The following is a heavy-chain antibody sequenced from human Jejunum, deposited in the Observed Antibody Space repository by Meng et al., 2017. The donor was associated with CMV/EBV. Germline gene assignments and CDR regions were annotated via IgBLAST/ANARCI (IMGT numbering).Heavy chain of an antibody. CDR1: SISSSSCY. CDR3: ARGCYTTSCYRGSFDY. V-gene: IGHV4-39*07. J-gene: IGHJ4*02. Sequence: SISSSSCYWGWMRQPPGKGLEWIGSINYSGTTYYTPSLRSRVTISLDTSKKQFSLRLNSVTAADTAVYYCARGCYTTSCYRGSFDYWGQGKLVTVSS. D-gene: IGHD2-2*02. CDR2: INYSGTT.